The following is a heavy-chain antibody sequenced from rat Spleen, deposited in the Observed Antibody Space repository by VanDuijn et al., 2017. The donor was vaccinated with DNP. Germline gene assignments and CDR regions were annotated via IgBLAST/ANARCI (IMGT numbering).Heavy chain of an antibody. CDR2: VWSGGST. Sequence: QVQLKDSGPGLVQPSQTLSLTCTVFGLSLTNYGVTWVRQPPGKGLEWVGAVWSGGSTDYNSALKSRLSISRDTSKSQVFLKMNSLQTEDTAIYFCTSGPTVGGYWGPGTMVTVSS. CDR3: TSGPTVGGY. D-gene: IGHD1-1*01. J-gene: IGHJ1*01. CDR1: GLSLTNYG. V-gene: IGHV2-15*01.